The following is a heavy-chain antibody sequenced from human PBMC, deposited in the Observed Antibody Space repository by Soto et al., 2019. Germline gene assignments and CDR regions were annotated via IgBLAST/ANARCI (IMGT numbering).Heavy chain of an antibody. CDR2: ISYDGKNK. V-gene: IGHV3-30*18. CDR1: GFTFSTYG. CDR3: AKGQHCSSTSCHFYYYGMDV. Sequence: GGSLRLSCASSGFTFSTYGMHLVRQAPGKGLEWVAVISYDGKNKYYAQSVKGRLTISRDNSKNTLYLQVNSLRVEDTAVYYCAKGQHCSSTSCHFYYYGMDVWGQGTTVTVSS. J-gene: IGHJ6*02. D-gene: IGHD2-2*01.